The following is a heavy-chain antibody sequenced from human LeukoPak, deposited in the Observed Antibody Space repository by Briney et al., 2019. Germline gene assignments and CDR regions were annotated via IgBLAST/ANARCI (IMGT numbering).Heavy chain of an antibody. J-gene: IGHJ4*02. Sequence: AGTLRLSCAASGFTFSSYSRNWVGQAPTRGLEWVSSSSSSSSYIYYADSVKGRFTISRDNAKNSLYLQMNSLRAEVTAVYYCARYSSGWPGYFDYWGQGTLVTVSS. CDR2: SSSSSSYI. CDR3: ARYSSGWPGYFDY. CDR1: GFTFSSYS. V-gene: IGHV3-21*01. D-gene: IGHD6-25*01.